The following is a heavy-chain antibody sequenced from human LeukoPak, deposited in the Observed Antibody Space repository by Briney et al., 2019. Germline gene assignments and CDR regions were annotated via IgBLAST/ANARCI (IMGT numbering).Heavy chain of an antibody. CDR2: ISKSSGTI. V-gene: IGHV3-48*02. CDR3: VRGALTWFGELFGY. J-gene: IGHJ4*02. Sequence: PGGSLRLSCLASGFTFSNTWMNWVRQAPGKGLEWVSYISKSSGTIYHADSVRGRFTISRDNANNSLFLQMSRLRDEDTAVYYCVRGALTWFGELFGYWGQGILVTVSS. CDR1: GFTFSNTW. D-gene: IGHD3-10*01.